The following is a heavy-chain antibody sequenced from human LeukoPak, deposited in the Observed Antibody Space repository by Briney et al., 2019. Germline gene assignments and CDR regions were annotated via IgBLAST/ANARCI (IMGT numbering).Heavy chain of an antibody. V-gene: IGHV4-38-2*02. CDR1: GYSISSGYY. CDR3: ARVLGDIVVVPAAIATYNWFDP. Sequence: PSETLSLTCTVSGYSISSGYYWGWIRQPPGKGLEWIGSIYHSGSTYYNPSLKSRVTISVDTSKNQFSLKLSSVTAADTAVYYCARVLGDIVVVPAAIATYNWFDPWGQGTLVTVSS. J-gene: IGHJ5*02. CDR2: IYHSGST. D-gene: IGHD2-2*01.